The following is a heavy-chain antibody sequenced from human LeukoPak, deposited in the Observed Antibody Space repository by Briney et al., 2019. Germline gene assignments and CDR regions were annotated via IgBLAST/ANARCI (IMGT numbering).Heavy chain of an antibody. V-gene: IGHV3-74*01. J-gene: IGHJ4*02. CDR3: AKRFLPGGYYFDY. CDR2: IYSDGTGA. CDR1: GFTLSSSW. D-gene: IGHD3-9*01. Sequence: PGGSLRLSCVASGFTLSSSWMHWVRQAPGKGLVWVSRIYSDGTGATYADSVKGRFTISRDNAKNTLYLQMNSLRAEDTAVYYCAKRFLPGGYYFDYWGQGTLVTVSS.